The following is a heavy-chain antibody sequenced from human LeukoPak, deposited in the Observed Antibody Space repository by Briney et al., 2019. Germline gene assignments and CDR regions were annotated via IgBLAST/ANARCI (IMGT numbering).Heavy chain of an antibody. J-gene: IGHJ4*02. CDR2: IWYDGSNK. CDR1: GFTFSNHG. Sequence: GGSLRLSCTASGFTFSNHGMHWVRQAPGKGLEWVATIWYDGSNKYYADSVKGRFTISRDRPKNTLYLQMNSLRVEDTAVYHCAKDAAGGTRAYYFDYWGQGTLVTVSS. CDR3: AKDAAGGTRAYYFDY. V-gene: IGHV3-33*03. D-gene: IGHD6-13*01.